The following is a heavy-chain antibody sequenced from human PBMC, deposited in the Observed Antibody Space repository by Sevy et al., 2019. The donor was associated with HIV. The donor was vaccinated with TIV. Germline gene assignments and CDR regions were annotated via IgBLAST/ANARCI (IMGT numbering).Heavy chain of an antibody. Sequence: GGSLRLSCAASGFTFSSYAMSWVRQAPGKGLEWVSAMSGSGGTTFYADSVKGRFAISRVNIKNTLYLKMNSLRPADSAVYHCAKGVRLSDAGSYYTGSFDHWGQGTLVTVSS. J-gene: IGHJ4*02. CDR1: GFTFSSYA. CDR3: AKGVRLSDAGSYYTGSFDH. V-gene: IGHV3-23*01. D-gene: IGHD3-10*01. CDR2: MSGSGGTT.